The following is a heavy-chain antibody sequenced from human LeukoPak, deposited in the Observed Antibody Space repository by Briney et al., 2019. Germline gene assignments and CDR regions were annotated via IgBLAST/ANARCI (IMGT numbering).Heavy chain of an antibody. V-gene: IGHV3-7*01. CDR2: IKQDGSEK. CDR3: ARDTGERSSEVSWFDP. Sequence: GGSLRLSCAASGFTFSSYWMSWVRQAPGKGLEWVANIKQDGSEKYYVDSVKGRFTISRDNAQNSLYLQMNSLRAEDTAVYYCARDTGERSSEVSWFDPWGQGTLVTVSS. D-gene: IGHD3-10*01. CDR1: GFTFSSYW. J-gene: IGHJ5*02.